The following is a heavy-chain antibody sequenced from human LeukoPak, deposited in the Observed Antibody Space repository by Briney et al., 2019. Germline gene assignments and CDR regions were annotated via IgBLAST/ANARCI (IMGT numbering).Heavy chain of an antibody. CDR1: GFTFHDYT. D-gene: IGHD3-16*02. Sequence: GGSLRLSCAASGFTFHDYTMHWVRQAPGKRLEWVSLINWEGTNTYYADSVKGRFTISRDNSKNCLYLQMNGLRSEDTGLYYCVKDTDYLWGSNRYMGTYFDNWGQGTLVTVSS. CDR2: INWEGTNT. CDR3: VKDTDYLWGSNRYMGTYFDN. J-gene: IGHJ4*02. V-gene: IGHV3-43*01.